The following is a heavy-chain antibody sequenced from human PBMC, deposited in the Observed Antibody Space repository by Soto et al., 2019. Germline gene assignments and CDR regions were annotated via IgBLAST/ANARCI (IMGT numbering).Heavy chain of an antibody. CDR1: GFTFSSYN. D-gene: IGHD1-26*01. CDR2: ISYSTTYI. J-gene: IGHJ4*02. CDR3: ARAVLPSVVGAVDY. Sequence: GGSLRLSCAASGFTFSSYNMNWVRQAPGKGLEWVSSISYSTTYIYYADSVQGRFTISRDNAKNSLYLQMNSLRADDTAVYYCARAVLPSVVGAVDYWGQGTLVTVSS. V-gene: IGHV3-21*01.